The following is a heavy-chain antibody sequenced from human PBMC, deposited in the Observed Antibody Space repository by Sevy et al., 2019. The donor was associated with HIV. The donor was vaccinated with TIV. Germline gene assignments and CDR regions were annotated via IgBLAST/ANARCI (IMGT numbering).Heavy chain of an antibody. V-gene: IGHV3-21*01. CDR2: INAISSNI. D-gene: IGHD2-15*01. CDR1: RFTFSSYA. J-gene: IGHJ4*02. Sequence: GGSLRLSCAASRFTFSSYAMNWVRQAPGKGLEWVSSINAISSNIYYADSVKGRFTISRDNAENSLYLQMNSVRAEETAVYYCARDLFSGGNAVYGYWGQGTLVTVSS. CDR3: ARDLFSGGNAVYGY.